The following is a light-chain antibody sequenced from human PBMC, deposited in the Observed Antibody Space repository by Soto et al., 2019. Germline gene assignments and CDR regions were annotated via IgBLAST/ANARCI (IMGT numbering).Light chain of an antibody. CDR2: KAS. V-gene: IGKV1-5*03. CDR3: QHYNCYSGA. J-gene: IGKJ1*01. Sequence: DIQMTQSPSTLSGSVGDRVTITCRASQTISSWLAWYQQKPGKAPKLLIYKASTLKSGVPSRFSGSGSGTEFTLTISSLQLDDFATYYCQHYNCYSGAFGQGTKVELK. CDR1: QTISSW.